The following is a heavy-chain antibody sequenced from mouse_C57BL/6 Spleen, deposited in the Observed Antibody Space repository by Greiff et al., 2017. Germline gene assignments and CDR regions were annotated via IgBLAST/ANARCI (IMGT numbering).Heavy chain of an antibody. Sequence: EVKLVESGGGLVKPGGSLKLSCAASGFTFSSYTMSWVRQTPEKRLEWVATISGGGGNTYYPDSVKGGFTISSDNAKNTLYLEMSSLRSEDTALYYCARHDYYGSSYLYYFDYWGQGTTLTVSS. V-gene: IGHV5-9*01. D-gene: IGHD1-1*01. CDR3: ARHDYYGSSYLYYFDY. CDR2: ISGGGGNT. CDR1: GFTFSSYT. J-gene: IGHJ2*01.